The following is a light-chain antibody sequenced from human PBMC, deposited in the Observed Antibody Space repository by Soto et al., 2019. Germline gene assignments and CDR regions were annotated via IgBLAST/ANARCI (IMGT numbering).Light chain of an antibody. CDR2: DAS. V-gene: IGKV3-20*01. CDR1: QSVTKNS. Sequence: PGERATLSCRASQSVTKNSLAWYQQKPGQAPRLLIDDASRRATGIPDRFSGSGSGTDFTLTISRLEPEDFAVYYCQQCSSLPLTFGGGTKVEIK. J-gene: IGKJ4*01. CDR3: QQCSSLPLT.